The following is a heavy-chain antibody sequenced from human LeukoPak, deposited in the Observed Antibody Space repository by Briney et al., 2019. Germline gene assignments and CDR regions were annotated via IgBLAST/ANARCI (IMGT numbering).Heavy chain of an antibody. D-gene: IGHD2-15*01. CDR2: IYYTGST. J-gene: IGHJ1*01. CDR3: VRVSCSGGTCLSPD. Sequence: SETLSLTCTVSGGSISTFYWSWIRQPPRKGLEWIGYIYYTGSTNYNPSLKSRVTMSVDASKNQFSLRLTSVTAADTAVYYCVRVSCSGGTCLSPDWGQGTLVTVSS. V-gene: IGHV4-59*01. CDR1: GGSISTFY.